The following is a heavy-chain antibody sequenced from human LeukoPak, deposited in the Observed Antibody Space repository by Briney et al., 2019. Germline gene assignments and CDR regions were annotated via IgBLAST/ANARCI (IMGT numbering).Heavy chain of an antibody. CDR1: GGSISSYY. Sequence: SETLSLTCTVSGGSISSYYWSWIRQPAGKGLEWIGRIYTSGSTNYNPSLKSRVTMSVDTSKNQFSLKLSSVTAADTAVYYCAREGDMGYDFWSGYYPYFDYWGQGTLVTVSS. CDR2: IYTSGST. V-gene: IGHV4-4*07. J-gene: IGHJ4*02. D-gene: IGHD3-3*01. CDR3: AREGDMGYDFWSGYYPYFDY.